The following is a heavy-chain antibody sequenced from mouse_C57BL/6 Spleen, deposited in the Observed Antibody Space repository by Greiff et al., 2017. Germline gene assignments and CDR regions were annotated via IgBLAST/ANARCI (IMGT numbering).Heavy chain of an antibody. CDR3: ARLAHYYGSSLDY. D-gene: IGHD1-1*01. CDR2: INPNNGGT. Sequence: EVKLMESGPELVKPGASVKIPCKASGYTFTDYNMDWVKQSHGKSLEWIGDINPNNGGTIYNQKFKGKATLTVDKSSSTAYMELRSLTSEDTAVYYCARLAHYYGSSLDYWGQGTTLTVSS. CDR1: GYTFTDYN. J-gene: IGHJ2*01. V-gene: IGHV1-18*01.